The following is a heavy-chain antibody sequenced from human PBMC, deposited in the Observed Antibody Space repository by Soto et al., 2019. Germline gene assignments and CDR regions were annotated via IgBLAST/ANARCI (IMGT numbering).Heavy chain of an antibody. Sequence: QVQLVQSGAEVKKPGASVKVSCKASGYTFTSYYMHWVRQAPGQGLEWMGIINPSGGSTSYAQKFQGSVTMTRESPRRTVYRGLGSLRSEDTAVYYCARRGLRLGEGAGDYWGQGTLVTVSS. D-gene: IGHD3-16*01. CDR2: INPSGGST. J-gene: IGHJ4*02. CDR1: GYTFTSYY. CDR3: ARRGLRLGEGAGDY. V-gene: IGHV1-46*03.